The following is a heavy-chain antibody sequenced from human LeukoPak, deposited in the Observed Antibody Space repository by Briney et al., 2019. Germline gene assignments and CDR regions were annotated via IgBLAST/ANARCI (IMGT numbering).Heavy chain of an antibody. V-gene: IGHV4-39*01. CDR2: IYYSGST. J-gene: IGHJ5*02. CDR3: ARRYYYDSTRKSWFDP. Sequence: SETLSLTCTVAAGSPSSSSYYWGWIRQPPGKGLEWIGSIYYSGSTYYNPSLKSRVTIAVYTSKNQFSRKLSSVTAADTAVYYCARRYYYDSTRKSWFDPWGQGTLVTVSS. D-gene: IGHD3-22*01. CDR1: AGSPSSSSYY.